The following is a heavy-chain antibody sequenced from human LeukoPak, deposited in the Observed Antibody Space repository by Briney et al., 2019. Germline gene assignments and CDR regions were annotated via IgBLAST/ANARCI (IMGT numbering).Heavy chain of an antibody. CDR3: ARGMDYDFWSGYYFWFDP. CDR1: GYTFTSYD. Sequence: ASVKVSCKASGYTFTSYDINWVRQAPGQGLEWMGWMNTNSGNTGYAQKFQGRVTMTRNTSISTAYMELSSLRSEDTAVYYCARGMDYDFWSGYYFWFDPWGQGTLVTVSS. V-gene: IGHV1-8*01. J-gene: IGHJ5*02. CDR2: MNTNSGNT. D-gene: IGHD3-3*01.